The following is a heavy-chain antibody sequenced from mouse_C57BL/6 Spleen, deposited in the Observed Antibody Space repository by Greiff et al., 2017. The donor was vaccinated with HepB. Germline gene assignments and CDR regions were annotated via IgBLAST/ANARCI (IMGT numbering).Heavy chain of an antibody. J-gene: IGHJ2*01. V-gene: IGHV5-12*01. CDR3: ARRNWDGNFDY. CDR2: ISNGGGST. D-gene: IGHD4-1*01. Sequence: EVQLQESGGGLVQPGGSLKLSCAASGFTFSDYYMYWVRQTPEKRLEWVAYISNGGGSTYYPDTVKGRFTISRDNAKNTLYLQMSRLKSEDTAMYYCARRNWDGNFDYWGQGTTLTVSS. CDR1: GFTFSDYY.